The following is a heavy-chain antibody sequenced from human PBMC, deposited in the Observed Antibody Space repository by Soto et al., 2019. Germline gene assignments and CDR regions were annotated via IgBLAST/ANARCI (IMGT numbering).Heavy chain of an antibody. D-gene: IGHD1-7*01. Sequence: GGSLRLSCAASGFTFSSYWMSWVRQAPGKGLEWVANIKQDGSEKYYVDSVKGRFTISRDNAKNSLYLQMNSLRAEDTAVYSCAGGVRNGTRGDYYYMDVWGKGTTVTVSS. CDR3: AGGVRNGTRGDYYYMDV. CDR1: GFTFSSYW. J-gene: IGHJ6*03. CDR2: IKQDGSEK. V-gene: IGHV3-7*01.